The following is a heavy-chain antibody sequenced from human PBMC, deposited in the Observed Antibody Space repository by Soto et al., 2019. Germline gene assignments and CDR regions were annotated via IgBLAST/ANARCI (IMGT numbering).Heavy chain of an antibody. Sequence: QVQLVQSGAEVKKPGASVKVSCKASGYTVTSYGITWVRQAPGQGLEWMGWINTYNGNTNYAQKLQGRVTMTTDTSTSTAYMELRSLRSDDTAVYYCAREPAAGDWFDPWGQGTLVTVSS. CDR3: AREPAAGDWFDP. CDR2: INTYNGNT. CDR1: GYTVTSYG. D-gene: IGHD6-13*01. J-gene: IGHJ5*02. V-gene: IGHV1-18*01.